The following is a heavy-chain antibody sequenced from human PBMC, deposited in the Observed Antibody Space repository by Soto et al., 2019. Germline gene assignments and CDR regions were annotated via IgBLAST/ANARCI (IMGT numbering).Heavy chain of an antibody. Sequence: GGSLRLSCAASGFTFSSYSMNWVRQAPGKGLEWVSSISSSSSYIYYADSVKGRFTISRDNAKNSLYLQMNSLRAEDTAVYYCARDRGYSSSHDAFDIWGQGTMVTVSS. V-gene: IGHV3-21*01. CDR1: GFTFSSYS. CDR3: ARDRGYSSSHDAFDI. CDR2: ISSSSSYI. J-gene: IGHJ3*02. D-gene: IGHD6-13*01.